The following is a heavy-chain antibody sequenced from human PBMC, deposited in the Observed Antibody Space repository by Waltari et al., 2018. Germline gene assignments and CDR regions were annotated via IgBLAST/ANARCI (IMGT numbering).Heavy chain of an antibody. Sequence: QVQLVQSGAEVKKPGASVKVSCKASGYTFTGYYMHWVQQAPGQGLEWMGRINPNSGGTNYAQKFQGRVTMTRDTSISTAYMELSRLRSDDTAVYYCARSHWGAMVQGVINWGQGTLVTVSS. J-gene: IGHJ4*02. CDR1: GYTFTGYY. CDR2: INPNSGGT. D-gene: IGHD3-10*01. V-gene: IGHV1-2*06. CDR3: ARSHWGAMVQGVIN.